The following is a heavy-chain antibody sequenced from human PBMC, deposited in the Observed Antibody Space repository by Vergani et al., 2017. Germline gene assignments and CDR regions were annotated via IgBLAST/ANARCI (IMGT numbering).Heavy chain of an antibody. CDR2: IRSKAYGGTT. CDR3: TRDGDYGDYVFDY. CDR1: GFTFSSYG. J-gene: IGHJ4*02. Sequence: VQLVESGGGVVQPGRSLRLSCAASGFTFSSYGMHWVRQAPGKGLEWVGYIRSKAYGGTTEYAASVKGRFTISRDDYKSIAYLQMNSLKTEDTAVYYCTRDGDYGDYVFDYWGQGTPVTVSS. D-gene: IGHD4-17*01. V-gene: IGHV3-49*04.